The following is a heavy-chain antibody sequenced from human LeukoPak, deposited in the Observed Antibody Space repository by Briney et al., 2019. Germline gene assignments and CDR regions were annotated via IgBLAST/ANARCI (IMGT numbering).Heavy chain of an antibody. D-gene: IGHD1-7*01. Sequence: SETLSLTCSVSGGSVSSGSYYWSWIRQPPGKGLEWIGYIYYSGSTNYNPSLKSRVTISVDTSKNQFSLKLSSVTAADTAVYYCARTRYQLELYTFDYWGQGTLVTVSS. CDR1: GGSVSSGSYY. J-gene: IGHJ4*02. V-gene: IGHV4-61*01. CDR2: IYYSGST. CDR3: ARTRYQLELYTFDY.